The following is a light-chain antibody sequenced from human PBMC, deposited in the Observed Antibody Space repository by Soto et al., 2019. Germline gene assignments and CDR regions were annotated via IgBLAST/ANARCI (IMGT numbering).Light chain of an antibody. CDR2: AAS. CDR1: QSISSY. CDR3: QQSYSTPVT. V-gene: IGKV1-39*01. Sequence: DIQMTQSPSSLSTSVGDRVTITCRASQSISSYLNWYQQKPGKAPKLLIYAASSLQSGVPSRFSGSGSRTDFTLTITSLQPEDFATYYCQQSYSTPVTFGGGTKVDIK. J-gene: IGKJ4*01.